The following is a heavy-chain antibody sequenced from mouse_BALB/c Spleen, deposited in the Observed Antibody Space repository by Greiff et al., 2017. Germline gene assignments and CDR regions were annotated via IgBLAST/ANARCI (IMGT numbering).Heavy chain of an antibody. D-gene: IGHD1-1*01. CDR1: GYTFTSYW. Sequence: VQLQQSGAELARPGASVKLSCKASGYTFTSYWMQWVKQRPGQGLEWIGAIYPGDGDTRYTQKFKGKATLTADKSSSTAYMQLSSLASEDSAVYYCALLLRYTSMDYWGQGTSVTVSS. CDR3: ALLLRYTSMDY. V-gene: IGHV1-87*01. CDR2: IYPGDGDT. J-gene: IGHJ4*01.